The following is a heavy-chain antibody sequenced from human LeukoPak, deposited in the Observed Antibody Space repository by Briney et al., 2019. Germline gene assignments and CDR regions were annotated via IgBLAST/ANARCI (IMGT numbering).Heavy chain of an antibody. J-gene: IGHJ2*01. D-gene: IGHD6-19*01. CDR2: ISAYNDKA. CDR1: GYTFTNYG. Sequence: GASVTVSCKASGYTFTNYGLTWVRQAPGQGLEWMGWISAYNDKANYAQKFQGRVTMTADTSTRTAYLELRSLRSDDTAVYYCARTVAGGRYWYFDLWGRGTLVTVSS. V-gene: IGHV1-18*01. CDR3: ARTVAGGRYWYFDL.